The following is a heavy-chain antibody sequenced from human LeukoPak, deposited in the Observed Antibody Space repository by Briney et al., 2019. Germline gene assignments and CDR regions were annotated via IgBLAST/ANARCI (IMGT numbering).Heavy chain of an antibody. V-gene: IGHV1-69*02. D-gene: IGHD2-2*01. CDR3: ASPRALYCSSTSCQSANGAFDI. CDR1: GGTFSSYT. Sequence: ASVKVSCKASGGTFSSYTISWVRQAPGQGLEWMGRIIPILGIANYAQKFQGRVTITADKSTSTAYMELSSLRSEDTAVYYCASPRALYCSSTSCQSANGAFDIWGQGTMVTVSS. CDR2: IIPILGIA. J-gene: IGHJ3*02.